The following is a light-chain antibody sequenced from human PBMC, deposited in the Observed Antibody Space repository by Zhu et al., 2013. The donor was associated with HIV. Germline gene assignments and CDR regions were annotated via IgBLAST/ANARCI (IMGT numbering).Light chain of an antibody. CDR2: KAS. Sequence: DMQMTQSPSTLSASVGDRVTITCRASQSIGTWLAWYQQKPGKAPKVLIHKASSLESGVPSRFSGSGSGTDFTLTISSLQPEDFATYYCQQANSFPLTFGGGTKVEIK. J-gene: IGKJ4*01. CDR1: QSIGTW. CDR3: QQANSFPLT. V-gene: IGKV1-5*03.